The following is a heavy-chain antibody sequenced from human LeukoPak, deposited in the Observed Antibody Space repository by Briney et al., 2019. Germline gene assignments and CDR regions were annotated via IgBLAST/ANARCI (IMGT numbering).Heavy chain of an antibody. J-gene: IGHJ6*02. CDR2: ISGSGGRT. D-gene: IGHD3-16*01. CDR1: GFTFSSYA. Sequence: GGSLRLSCAASGFTFSSYAMSWVRQAPGKGLEWVSAISGSGGRTYYADSVKGRFTISRDNSKNTLYLQMNSLRAEDTAVYYCAKLGDYYYYYGMDVWGQGTTVTVSS. V-gene: IGHV3-23*01. CDR3: AKLGDYYYYYGMDV.